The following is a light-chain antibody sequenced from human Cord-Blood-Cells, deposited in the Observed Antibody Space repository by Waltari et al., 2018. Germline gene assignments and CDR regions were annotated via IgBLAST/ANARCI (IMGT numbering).Light chain of an antibody. CDR3: SSYTSSSTRV. CDR1: SRDVGGSNH. J-gene: IGLJ3*02. CDR2: DVS. V-gene: IGLV2-14*03. Sequence: QSALPQPASVSGSPGQSITISCTGTSRDVGGSNHVSWYQQPPGKAPKLMIYDVSNRPSGVSNRFSGSKSGNTASLTISGLQAEDEADYYCSSYTSSSTRVFGGGTKLTVL.